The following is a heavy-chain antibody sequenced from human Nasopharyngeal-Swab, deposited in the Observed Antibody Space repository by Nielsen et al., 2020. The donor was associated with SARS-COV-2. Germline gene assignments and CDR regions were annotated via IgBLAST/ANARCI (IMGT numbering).Heavy chain of an antibody. V-gene: IGHV3-15*01. J-gene: IGHJ4*02. D-gene: IGHD6-19*01. Sequence: GGSLRLSCAASGFVFSIVWMSWVRQAPGKGLEWVGRIIRKADGGTVEYATAVRGRFSISRDDSRNTLFLQMNRLKNEDTAVYYCTTLHRTGWFWGQGTLVTVSS. CDR3: TTLHRTGWF. CDR1: GFVFSIVW. CDR2: IIRKADGGTV.